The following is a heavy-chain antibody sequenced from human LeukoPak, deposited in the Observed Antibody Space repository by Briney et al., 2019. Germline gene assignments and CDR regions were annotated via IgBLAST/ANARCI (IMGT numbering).Heavy chain of an antibody. D-gene: IGHD2-15*01. Sequence: GGSLRLSCAASGFTFSSYGMHWVRQAPGKGLEWVAVISYDGSNKYYADSVKGRFTISRDNSKNTLYLQMNSLRAEDTAVYYCARVGCSGGSCYYYYYGMDVWGQGTTVTVSS. J-gene: IGHJ6*02. CDR3: ARVGCSGGSCYYYYYGMDV. CDR2: ISYDGSNK. CDR1: GFTFSSYG. V-gene: IGHV3-30*19.